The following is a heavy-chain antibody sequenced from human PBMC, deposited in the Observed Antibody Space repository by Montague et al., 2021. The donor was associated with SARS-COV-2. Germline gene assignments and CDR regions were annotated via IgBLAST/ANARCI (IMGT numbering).Heavy chain of an antibody. J-gene: IGHJ4*02. CDR1: GGSVSSGGYY. CDR3: ARVSLAAAATRSDY. CDR2: IYYSGST. Sequence: SETLSLTCTVSGGSVSSGGYYWSWIRQPPGKGLEWIGHIYYSGSTNYNLSLRSRVTISLDTSKNQFSLKLTSVTAADTAVYYCARVSLAAAATRSDYWGQGTLGTVSS. D-gene: IGHD6-25*01. V-gene: IGHV4-61*08.